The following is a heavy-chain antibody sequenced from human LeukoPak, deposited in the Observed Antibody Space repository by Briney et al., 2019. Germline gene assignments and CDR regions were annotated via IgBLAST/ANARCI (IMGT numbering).Heavy chain of an antibody. V-gene: IGHV3-30*18. CDR2: ISYDGSDK. Sequence: PGRSLRLSCAASGFTFSSYGMHWVRQAPGKGLEWVAAISYDGSDKFYADSVKGRFTISRDNSRNTLQLQMNSLRAEDTAVYYCAKGYSNGYGAWGQGTLVTVSS. CDR1: GFTFSSYG. CDR3: AKGYSNGYGA. J-gene: IGHJ5*02. D-gene: IGHD6-19*01.